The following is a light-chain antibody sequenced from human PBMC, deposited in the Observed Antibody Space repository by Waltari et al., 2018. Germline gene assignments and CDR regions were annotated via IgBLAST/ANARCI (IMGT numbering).Light chain of an antibody. CDR2: EGT. Sequence: QSALTQPASVSGSPGPSITISCAGTLSDLEPYNCVPWYQQHPGKAPKLIIYEGTKRPSGVSGRFSGSTSGDTASLTISGLLAEDEADYYCCSCTYSSTFVFGGGTKLSVL. J-gene: IGLJ2*01. CDR1: LSDLEPYNC. CDR3: CSCTYSSTFV. V-gene: IGLV2-23*03.